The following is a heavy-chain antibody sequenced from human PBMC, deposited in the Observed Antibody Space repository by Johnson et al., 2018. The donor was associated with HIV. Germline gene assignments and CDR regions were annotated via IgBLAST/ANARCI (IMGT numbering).Heavy chain of an antibody. CDR1: GFTFGDYA. Sequence: VQLVESGGDLVQPGRSLRLSCTASGFTFGDYAMNWFRQAPGKGLEWVGVIRSKAYGGTTRYAASVKGRFTISRDDSRNSLYLQMNSLRAEDTAVYYCAKEGEERWLQLGDAFDIWGQGTMVTVSS. CDR3: AKEGEERWLQLGDAFDI. CDR2: IRSKAYGGTT. D-gene: IGHD5-24*01. V-gene: IGHV3-49*03. J-gene: IGHJ3*02.